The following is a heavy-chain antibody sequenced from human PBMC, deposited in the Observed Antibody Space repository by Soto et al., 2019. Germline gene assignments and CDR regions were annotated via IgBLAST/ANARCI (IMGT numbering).Heavy chain of an antibody. CDR3: TRGPPRVQWFDP. J-gene: IGHJ5*02. CDR2: IYFTGST. V-gene: IGHV4-61*01. CDR1: GGAVSSGTYY. Sequence: SETLSLTCTVSGGAVSSGTYYWSWIRQPPGKGLEWIGHIYFTGSTNYNPSLKSRVTMSLDTSRNQFSLKLSSVTAADTAVYYCTRGPPRVQWFDPWGLGTLVTVST.